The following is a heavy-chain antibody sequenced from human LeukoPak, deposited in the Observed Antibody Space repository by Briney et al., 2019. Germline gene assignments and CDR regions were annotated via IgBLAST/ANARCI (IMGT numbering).Heavy chain of an antibody. D-gene: IGHD1-26*01. CDR3: LVGATIDYYYYMDV. J-gene: IGHJ6*03. Sequence: ASVKVSCKASGGTFSSYAISWVRQAPGQGLEWMGGIIPIFGTANYAQKFQGRVTLTTDESTSTAYMELSGLRSEDTAVYYCLVGATIDYYYYMDVWGKGTTVTVSS. CDR1: GGTFSSYA. CDR2: IIPIFGTA. V-gene: IGHV1-69*05.